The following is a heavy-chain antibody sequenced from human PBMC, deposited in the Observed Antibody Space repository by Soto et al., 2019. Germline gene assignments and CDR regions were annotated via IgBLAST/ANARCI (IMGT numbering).Heavy chain of an antibody. D-gene: IGHD6-19*01. J-gene: IGHJ4*02. CDR3: AKVGGGRAVAGYLLDY. Sequence: GGSLRLSCAASGFTFSSYAMSWVRQAPGKGLEWVSAISGSGGSTYYADSVKGRFTISRDNSKNTLYLQMNSLRAEDTAVYYCAKVGGGRAVAGYLLDYWGQGTLVTVSS. CDR1: GFTFSSYA. V-gene: IGHV3-23*01. CDR2: ISGSGGST.